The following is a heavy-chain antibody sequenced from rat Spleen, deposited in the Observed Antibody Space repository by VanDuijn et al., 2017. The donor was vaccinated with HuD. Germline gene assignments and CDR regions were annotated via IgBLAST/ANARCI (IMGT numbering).Heavy chain of an antibody. J-gene: IGHJ2*01. V-gene: IGHV5-31*01. CDR1: GFIFNYYW. D-gene: IGHD4-3*01. Sequence: EVQLVESGGGLVQPGRSLKLSCVASGFIFNYYWMTWIRQAPGKGLEWVASITNTGGSTYYPDSVKGRFTISKDDAKSTLYLQMNSLMSEDTATYYCAKDRVRGTSPYYFDYWGQGVMVTVSS. CDR3: AKDRVRGTSPYYFDY. CDR2: ITNTGGST.